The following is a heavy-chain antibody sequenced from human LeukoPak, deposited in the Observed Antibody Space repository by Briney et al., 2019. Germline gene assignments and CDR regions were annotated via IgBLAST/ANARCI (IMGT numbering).Heavy chain of an antibody. Sequence: ASVKVSCKASGYTFTSYGISWVRLAPGHGLEWMGWISAYNGNRKYEKKLQGRVTMTTDTATSTAYMELSSLRADDTAVYYCARDRWGVNYYQYMDVWGKGTAVTVSS. D-gene: IGHD3-10*01. J-gene: IGHJ6*03. CDR2: ISAYNGNR. V-gene: IGHV1-18*01. CDR3: ARDRWGVNYYQYMDV. CDR1: GYTFTSYG.